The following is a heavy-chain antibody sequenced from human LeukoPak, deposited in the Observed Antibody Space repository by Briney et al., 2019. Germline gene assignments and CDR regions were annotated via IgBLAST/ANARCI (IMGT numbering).Heavy chain of an antibody. CDR3: ARDHRYSGYDYDYYYGMDV. CDR1: GGSISSSSYY. Sequence: SETLSLTCTVSGGSISSSSYYWGWIRQPPGKGLEWIGSIYYSGSTYYNPSLKSRVTISVDTSKNQFSLKLSSVTAADTAVYYCARDHRYSGYDYDYYYGMDVWGQGTTVTVSS. J-gene: IGHJ6*02. CDR2: IYYSGST. V-gene: IGHV4-39*02. D-gene: IGHD5-12*01.